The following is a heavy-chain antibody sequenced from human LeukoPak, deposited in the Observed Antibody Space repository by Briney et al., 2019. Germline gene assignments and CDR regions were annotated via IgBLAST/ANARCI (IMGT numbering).Heavy chain of an antibody. V-gene: IGHV1-2*02. CDR2: INPNSGGT. CDR3: ARVEPAATPFDY. CDR1: GYTFTGYY. D-gene: IGHD2-2*01. J-gene: IGHJ4*02. Sequence: VASVKVSCKASGYTFTGYYMHWVRQAPGQGLEWMGWINPNSGGTNYAQKFQGRVTMTRDTSISTAYMELSRLRSDDTAVYYCARVEPAATPFDYWGQGTLVTVSS.